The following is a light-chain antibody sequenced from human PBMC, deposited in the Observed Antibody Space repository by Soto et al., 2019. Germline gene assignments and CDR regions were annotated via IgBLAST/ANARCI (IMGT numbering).Light chain of an antibody. V-gene: IGKV3-15*01. CDR2: GAS. CDR3: QQYNNWLTWT. J-gene: IGKJ1*01. CDR1: QSISSS. Sequence: EIVMTQSPGTLSLSPGERASLSCGASQSISSSFLAWYQQKPGQAPRLLIYGASSRATGIPARFSGSGSGTEFTLTISSLQSEDFAVYYCQQYNNWLTWTFGQGTKVDI.